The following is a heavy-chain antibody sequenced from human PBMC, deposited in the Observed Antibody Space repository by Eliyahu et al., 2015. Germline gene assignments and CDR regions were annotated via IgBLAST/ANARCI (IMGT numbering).Heavy chain of an antibody. J-gene: IGHJ4*02. D-gene: IGHD5-12*01. V-gene: IGHV1-24*01. Sequence: QVQLVQSGAEVKKPGASVXVSCKVSGYTLTEXSMHWVRQAPGKGLEWMGGFDPEDGETXYAQKFQGRVTMTEDTSTDTAYMELSSLRSEDTAVYYCATGYSGYDFPLYWGQGTLVTVSS. CDR2: FDPEDGET. CDR1: GYTLTEXS. CDR3: ATGYSGYDFPLY.